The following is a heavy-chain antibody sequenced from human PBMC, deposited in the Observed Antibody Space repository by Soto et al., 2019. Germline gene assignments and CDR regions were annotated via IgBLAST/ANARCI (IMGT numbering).Heavy chain of an antibody. CDR3: AKDSPYGGDYWDWFDT. Sequence: QVQLVQSGTEVKQPGSSVKVSCKASGGTFGSYGFSWVRQAPGQGLEWLGGIIPIFGTTNYAQKLQGRVTVTADESTTTVYMELNSLTSEDTAVYYCAKDSPYGGDYWDWFDTWGQGTLVTVSS. V-gene: IGHV1-69*01. CDR2: IIPIFGTT. J-gene: IGHJ5*02. D-gene: IGHD2-8*02. CDR1: GGTFGSYG.